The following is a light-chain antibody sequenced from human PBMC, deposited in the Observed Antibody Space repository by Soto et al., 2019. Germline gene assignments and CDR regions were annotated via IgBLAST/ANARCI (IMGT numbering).Light chain of an antibody. CDR3: QQLNSYPIT. CDR2: AES. V-gene: IGKV1-9*01. Sequence: DIQLTQSPSFLSASVGDRVTITCRASQGISSYLVWYQQKPGKAPKLLIYAESTLQSGVPSRFSGSGSGTEFTLTISSLQPEDSATYYCQQLNSYPITFGQGTRLEIK. J-gene: IGKJ5*01. CDR1: QGISSY.